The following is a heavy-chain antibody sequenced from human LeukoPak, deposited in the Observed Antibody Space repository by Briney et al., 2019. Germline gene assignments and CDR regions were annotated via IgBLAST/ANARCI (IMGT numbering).Heavy chain of an antibody. CDR2: IKSKTDGGTT. CDR1: GFTFSNAW. Sequence: MSGGSLRLSCAASGFTFSNAWMSWVRQAPGKGLEWVGRIKSKTDGGTTDYAAPVKGRFTISRDDSKNTLYLQMNSLKTEDTAVYYCTTDLIVVVPADIVWGQGTLVTVSS. D-gene: IGHD2-2*01. J-gene: IGHJ4*02. CDR3: TTDLIVVVPADIV. V-gene: IGHV3-15*01.